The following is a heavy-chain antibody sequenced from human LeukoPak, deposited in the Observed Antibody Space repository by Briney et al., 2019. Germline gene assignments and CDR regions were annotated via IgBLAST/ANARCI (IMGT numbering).Heavy chain of an antibody. CDR1: GFTFSSYG. D-gene: IGHD5-18*01. V-gene: IGHV3-48*03. Sequence: PGGSLRLSCAASGFTFSSYGMHWVRQAPGKGLEWVSYISSSGSTIYYADSVKGRFTISRDNAKNSLYLQMNSLRAEDTAVYYCARERGYDPRYYFDYWGQGTLVTVSS. CDR2: ISSSGSTI. CDR3: ARERGYDPRYYFDY. J-gene: IGHJ4*02.